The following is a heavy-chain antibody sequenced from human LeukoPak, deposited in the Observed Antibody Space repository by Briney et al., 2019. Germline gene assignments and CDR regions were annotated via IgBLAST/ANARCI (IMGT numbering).Heavy chain of an antibody. CDR2: IRYDGSNK. Sequence: GGSLRLSCAASGFTFSSYGMHWVRQAPGKGLEWVAFIRYDGSNKYYADSVKGRFTISRDNSKNTLYLQMNSLRAEDTAVYYCAKDHVGATGGLDYWGQGTLVTVSS. J-gene: IGHJ4*02. CDR1: GFTFSSYG. V-gene: IGHV3-30*02. D-gene: IGHD1-26*01. CDR3: AKDHVGATGGLDY.